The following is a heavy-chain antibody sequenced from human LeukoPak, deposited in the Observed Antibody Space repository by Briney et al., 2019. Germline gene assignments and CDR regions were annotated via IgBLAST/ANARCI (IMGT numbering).Heavy chain of an antibody. V-gene: IGHV3-74*01. J-gene: IGHJ4*02. Sequence: GGALRLSCAASGLTFDDYGMSWLRQAPGKGLDWVSRISGDGSSITYADSVKGRFTVSRDNAKNTLYLQMDSLRADDTAVYYCARGRSTSSWYYFDYWGQGFLVTVSS. D-gene: IGHD6-13*01. CDR1: GLTFDDYG. CDR3: ARGRSTSSWYYFDY. CDR2: ISGDGSSI.